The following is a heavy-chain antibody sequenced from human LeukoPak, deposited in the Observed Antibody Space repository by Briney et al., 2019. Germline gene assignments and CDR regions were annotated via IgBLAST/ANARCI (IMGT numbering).Heavy chain of an antibody. CDR2: INPKSGGT. D-gene: IGHD5/OR15-5a*01. J-gene: IGHJ4*02. CDR1: GYTFTDYQ. CDR3: ARDRGYSVYDRSDY. Sequence: GASVKVSCKASGYTFTDYQIHWVRQAPGQGLEWMGWINPKSGGTNYAQKLQGRVTMTTETSTSTVYMELRSLRSDDTAIYYCARDRGYSVYDRSDYWGQGTLVTVSS. V-gene: IGHV1-2*02.